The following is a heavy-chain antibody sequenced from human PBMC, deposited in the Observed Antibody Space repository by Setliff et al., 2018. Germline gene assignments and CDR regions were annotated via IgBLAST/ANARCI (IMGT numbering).Heavy chain of an antibody. J-gene: IGHJ4*02. CDR1: GFTFSSYS. CDR3: AKDARRSWYFFEY. V-gene: IGHV3-23*01. CDR2: MSASGTST. D-gene: IGHD6-13*01. Sequence: GGSLRLSCAASGFTFSSYSMNWVRQAPGKGLEWVSAMSASGTSTYHADSVKGRFTISGDNSKNTLYLQMNSLRAEDTAVYYCAKDARRSWYFFEYWGQGALVTVSS.